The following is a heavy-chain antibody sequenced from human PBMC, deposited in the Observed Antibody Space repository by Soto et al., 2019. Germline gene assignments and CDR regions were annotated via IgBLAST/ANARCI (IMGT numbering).Heavy chain of an antibody. J-gene: IGHJ3*02. D-gene: IGHD2-15*01. CDR2: MNPNSGNT. Sequence: ASVKVSCKASGYTFISYDINWVRQSTGQGLEWMGWMNPNSGNTGYAQKFQGRVTMTRNTSISTAYMELSSLRSEDTAVYYCARGFGPDIGYCSGGSCPGYAFDIWG. V-gene: IGHV1-8*01. CDR3: ARGFGPDIGYCSGGSCPGYAFDI. CDR1: GYTFISYD.